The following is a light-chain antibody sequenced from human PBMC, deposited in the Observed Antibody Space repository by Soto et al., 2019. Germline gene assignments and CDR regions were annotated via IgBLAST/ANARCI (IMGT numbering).Light chain of an antibody. CDR1: QSVRSY. Sequence: EIVLTQSPATLSLSPGERATLSCRASQSVRSYLSWYQQKPGQAPRLLIFDVSKRAPGIPARFSGSGSGTDFTLTIISLEPEDFAVYYCQKRVNGPTFGGGTKVEIK. CDR3: QKRVNGPT. CDR2: DVS. V-gene: IGKV3-11*01. J-gene: IGKJ4*01.